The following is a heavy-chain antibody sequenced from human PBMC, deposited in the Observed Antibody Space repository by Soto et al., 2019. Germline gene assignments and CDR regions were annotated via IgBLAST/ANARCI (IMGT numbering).Heavy chain of an antibody. J-gene: IGHJ4*02. CDR2: ISGSGGST. D-gene: IGHD3-22*01. CDR1: GFTFSSYA. V-gene: IGHV3-23*01. Sequence: GGSLRLSCAASGFTFSSYAMSWVRQAPGKGLEWVSAISGSGGSTYYADSVKGRFTISRDNSKNTLYLQMNSLRAEDTAVYYCAKAQRDSSGYYYLSFDYWGQGTLVTVSS. CDR3: AKAQRDSSGYYYLSFDY.